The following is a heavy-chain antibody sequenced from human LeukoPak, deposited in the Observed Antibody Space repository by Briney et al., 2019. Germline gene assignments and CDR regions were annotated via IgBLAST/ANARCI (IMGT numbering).Heavy chain of an antibody. CDR2: IYTSGST. CDR1: GGSISSYY. J-gene: IGHJ4*02. V-gene: IGHV4-4*07. D-gene: IGHD6-13*01. Sequence: SETLSLTCTVSGGSISSYYWSWIRQPAGKGLEWIGRIYTSGSTNYNPSLKSRVTISVDTSKNQFSLKLSSVTAADTAVYYCARSSSKIAAAGKYCDYWGQGTLVSVSS. CDR3: ARSSSKIAAAGKYCDY.